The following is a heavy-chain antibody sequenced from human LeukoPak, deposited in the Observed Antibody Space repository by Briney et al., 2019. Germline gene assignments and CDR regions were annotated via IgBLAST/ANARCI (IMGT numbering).Heavy chain of an antibody. Sequence: ASVKVSCKASGYTFTGYYMHWVRQAPGQGLEWMGWINPNSGGTNYAQKFQGRVTMTRDTSISTAYMELSRLRSDDTAVYYCARDCYGSGTKGYYYYYYTDVWGKGTTVTISS. J-gene: IGHJ6*03. CDR2: INPNSGGT. CDR1: GYTFTGYY. V-gene: IGHV1-2*02. CDR3: ARDCYGSGTKGYYYYYYTDV. D-gene: IGHD3-10*01.